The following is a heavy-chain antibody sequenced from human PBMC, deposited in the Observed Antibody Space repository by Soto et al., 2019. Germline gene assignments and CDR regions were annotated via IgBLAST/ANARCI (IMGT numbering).Heavy chain of an antibody. V-gene: IGHV1-3*01. J-gene: IGHJ4*02. D-gene: IGHD2-2*02. CDR3: ASSFTVPAAIVY. CDR2: INAVNGNT. CDR1: GYTFTSYA. Sequence: QVQLVQSGAEVKKPGASVKVSCKASGYTFTSYAMHWVRQAPGQRLEWMGWINAVNGNTKYSQKFQGRVTITRDTSASTAYMELSSLRSEDTAVYYCASSFTVPAAIVYWGQGTLVTVSS.